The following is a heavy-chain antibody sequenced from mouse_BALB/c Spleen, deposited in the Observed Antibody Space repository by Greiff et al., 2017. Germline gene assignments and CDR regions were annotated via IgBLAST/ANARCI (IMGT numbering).Heavy chain of an antibody. Sequence: LVESGPELVKPGASVKMSCKASGYTFTSYVMHWVKQKPGQGLEWIGYINPYNDGTKYNEKFKGKATLTSDKSSSTAYMELSSLTSEDSAVYYCARGGYRYDVDYAMDYWGQGTSVTVSS. V-gene: IGHV1-14*01. D-gene: IGHD2-14*01. CDR3: ARGGYRYDVDYAMDY. CDR1: GYTFTSYV. J-gene: IGHJ4*01. CDR2: INPYNDGT.